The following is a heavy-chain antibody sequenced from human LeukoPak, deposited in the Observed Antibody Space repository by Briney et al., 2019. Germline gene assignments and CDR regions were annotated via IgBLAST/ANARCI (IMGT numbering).Heavy chain of an antibody. CDR2: INHSGST. D-gene: IGHD3-3*01. Sequence: SETLSLTCAVYGGSFSGYYWSWIRQPPGKGLEWIGEINHSGSTTYNPSLKSRVPISVDTSKNQFSLKLSSVTAADTAVYYCARGKKYDFWSGYYSRVWFDPWGQGTLVTVSS. V-gene: IGHV4-34*01. CDR3: ARGKKYDFWSGYYSRVWFDP. J-gene: IGHJ5*02. CDR1: GGSFSGYY.